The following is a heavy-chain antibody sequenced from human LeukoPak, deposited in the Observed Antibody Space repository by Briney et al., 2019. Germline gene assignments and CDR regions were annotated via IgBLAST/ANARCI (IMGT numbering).Heavy chain of an antibody. CDR3: ARSGAQYYYDSSGYFNDAFDI. Sequence: SQTLSLTCTVSGGSISSGGYYWSWIRQPPGKGLEWIGYIYHSGSTYYNPSLKSRVTISVDRSKNQFSLKLSSVTAADTAVYYCARSGAQYYYDSSGYFNDAFDIWGQGTMVTVSS. CDR2: IYHSGST. J-gene: IGHJ3*02. D-gene: IGHD3-22*01. V-gene: IGHV4-30-2*02. CDR1: GGSISSGGYY.